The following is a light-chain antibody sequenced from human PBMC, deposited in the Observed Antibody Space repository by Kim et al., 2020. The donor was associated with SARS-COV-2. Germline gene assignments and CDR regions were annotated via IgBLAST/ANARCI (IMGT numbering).Light chain of an antibody. CDR2: EVS. CDR1: SSDVGSYNL. Sequence: QSITLSCTRTSSDVGSYNLVSWYQPHPGKAPQLMIYEVSRRPSGVSNRFSGSKSGNTASLTISGLQAEDEADYYCCSYAGSSTFYVFGTGTKVTVL. CDR3: CSYAGSSTFYV. V-gene: IGLV2-23*02. J-gene: IGLJ1*01.